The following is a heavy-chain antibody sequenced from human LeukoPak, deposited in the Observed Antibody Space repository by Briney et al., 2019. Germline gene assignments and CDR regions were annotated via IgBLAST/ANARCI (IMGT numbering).Heavy chain of an antibody. V-gene: IGHV1-18*01. Sequence: ASVTVSCKASGYKFNSYGITWVRQAPGQGLEWVGWISGYNGHTNYAQKFQGRVSMTTDTSASTAYMELRSLRSDDTAVYYCARDGIFDYWGQGTLVTVSS. CDR1: GYKFNSYG. J-gene: IGHJ4*02. CDR2: ISGYNGHT. CDR3: ARDGIFDY.